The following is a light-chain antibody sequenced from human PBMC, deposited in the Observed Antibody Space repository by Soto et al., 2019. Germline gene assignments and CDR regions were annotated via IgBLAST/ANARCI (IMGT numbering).Light chain of an antibody. J-gene: IGKJ1*01. CDR2: GAS. V-gene: IGKV3-20*01. CDR3: QQFESSVT. Sequence: EIVLTQSPGSLSLSPGERATLSCRASQSVSSTFFAWYQQRPGQAPRLLMYGASSRATGIPERFSGSGSGTDSTLTISRLEPEDFGVYYCQQFESSVTFGQGTKVEIK. CDR1: QSVSSTF.